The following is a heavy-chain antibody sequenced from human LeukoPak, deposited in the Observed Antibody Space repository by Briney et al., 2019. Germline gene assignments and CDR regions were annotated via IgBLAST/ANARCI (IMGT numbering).Heavy chain of an antibody. Sequence: SETLSLTCTVSGGSISSYYWSWIQQPPGKGLEWIGYIYYSGSTNYNPSLKSRVTISVDTSKNQFSLKLSSVTAADTAVYYCARESKNCSGGSCCDYWGQGTLVTVSS. CDR1: GGSISSYY. CDR2: IYYSGST. J-gene: IGHJ4*02. CDR3: ARESKNCSGGSCCDY. V-gene: IGHV4-59*12. D-gene: IGHD2-15*01.